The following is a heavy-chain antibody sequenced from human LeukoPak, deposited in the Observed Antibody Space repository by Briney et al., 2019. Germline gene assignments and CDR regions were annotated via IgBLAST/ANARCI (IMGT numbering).Heavy chain of an antibody. Sequence: PGGSLRLSCAASGFTFSSYDMHWVRQATGKGLEWVSAIGTAGDTYYPGSVKDRFTISRENAKNSLYLQMNSLRAGDTAVYYCARGGEKWTDYYGMDVWGQGTTVTVSS. CDR2: IGTAGDT. D-gene: IGHD3-16*01. J-gene: IGHJ6*02. CDR1: GFTFSSYD. CDR3: ARGGEKWTDYYGMDV. V-gene: IGHV3-13*01.